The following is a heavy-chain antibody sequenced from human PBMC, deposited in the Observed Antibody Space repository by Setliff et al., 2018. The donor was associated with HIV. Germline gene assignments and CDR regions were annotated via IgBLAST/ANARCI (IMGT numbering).Heavy chain of an antibody. J-gene: IGHJ4*02. D-gene: IGHD3-10*01. CDR3: TRRDVSPLWFGQFDY. Sequence: PSETLSLTCTVSGGSISSYYGSWIRQPAGKGLEWIGRIYPSGSTSYNPSLKGRVTISIDSSKSQISLNVTSMTAADTAVYYCTRRDVSPLWFGQFDYWGQGILVTVSS. CDR1: GGSISSYY. CDR2: IYPSGST. V-gene: IGHV4-4*07.